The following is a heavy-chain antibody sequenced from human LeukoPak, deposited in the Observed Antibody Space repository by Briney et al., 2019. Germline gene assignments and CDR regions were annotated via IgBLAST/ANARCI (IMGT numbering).Heavy chain of an antibody. D-gene: IGHD4-23*01. CDR3: ARYHPRGNDAFDI. CDR2: IYYSGST. J-gene: IGHJ3*02. V-gene: IGHV4-59*01. CDR1: GGSISSYY. Sequence: PSETLSLTCTVSGGSISSYYWSWIRQPPGKGLEWIGYIYYSGSTNYNPSLKSRVTISVDTSKNQFSLKLGSVTAADTAVYYYARYHPRGNDAFDIWGQGTMVTVSS.